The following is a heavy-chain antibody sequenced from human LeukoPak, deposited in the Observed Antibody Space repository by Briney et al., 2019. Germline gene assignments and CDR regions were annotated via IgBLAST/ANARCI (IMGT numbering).Heavy chain of an antibody. CDR3: ARGSYYDILTGYFYYYYYMDV. V-gene: IGHV4-4*07. CDR2: IYTSGST. CDR1: GGSISSYY. J-gene: IGHJ6*03. Sequence: SETLSLTCTVSGGSISSYYWSWIRQPAGKGLEWIGRIYTSGSTNYNPSLKSRVTISVDTSKNQFSLKLSSVTAADTAVYYCARGSYYDILTGYFYYYYYMDVWGKGTTVTISS. D-gene: IGHD3-9*01.